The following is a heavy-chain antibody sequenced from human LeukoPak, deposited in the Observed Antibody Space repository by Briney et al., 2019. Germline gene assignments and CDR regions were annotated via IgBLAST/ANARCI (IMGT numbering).Heavy chain of an antibody. CDR3: ARTGTSILTGYHNWFDP. V-gene: IGHV4-39*01. Sequence: PSETLSLTCTVSGGSISSSSYYWGWIRQPPGKGLEWIGGIYYSGSTYYNPSLKSRVTISVDTSKNQFSLKLSSVTAADTAVYYCARTGTSILTGYHNWFDPWGQGTLVTVSS. CDR1: GGSISSSSYY. CDR2: IYYSGST. J-gene: IGHJ5*02. D-gene: IGHD3-9*01.